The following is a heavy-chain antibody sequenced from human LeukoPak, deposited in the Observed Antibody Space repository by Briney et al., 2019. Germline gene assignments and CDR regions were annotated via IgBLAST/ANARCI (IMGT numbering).Heavy chain of an antibody. CDR1: VFIFRNYA. D-gene: IGHD2-15*01. Sequence: GGSLRLPCAASVFIFRNYAILCVRQSPGKGLEGVVVISQDGSIKLYTDSVNGRFTISRDNSENTLNLQMNSLRAEDTAVYYWARAVVVSSCFDYWGQGTLVTVSS. J-gene: IGHJ4*02. CDR3: ARAVVVSSCFDY. CDR2: ISQDGSIK. V-gene: IGHV3-30-3*01.